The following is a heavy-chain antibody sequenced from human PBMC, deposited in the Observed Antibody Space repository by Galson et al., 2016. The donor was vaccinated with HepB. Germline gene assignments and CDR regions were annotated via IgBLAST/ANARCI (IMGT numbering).Heavy chain of an antibody. Sequence: SLRLSCAASGFTFSAYAMHWVRQAPGKGLEWVAVISYDGNREYYADSLKGRFAISRDNSKNTLYLQLNSLRTEDTAVYYCARDGGVPTDSYDSSGLGYFDNWGQGTLVTVSS. CDR2: ISYDGNRE. D-gene: IGHD3-22*01. CDR1: GFTFSAYA. CDR3: ARDGGVPTDSYDSSGLGYFDN. J-gene: IGHJ4*02. V-gene: IGHV3-30*09.